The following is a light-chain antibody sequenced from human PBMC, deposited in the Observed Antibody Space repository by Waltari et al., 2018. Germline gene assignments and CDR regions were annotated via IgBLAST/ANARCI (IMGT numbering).Light chain of an antibody. CDR2: NVN. CDR1: SSDVGAYHY. CDR3: ASYTKTSTLV. V-gene: IGLV2-14*03. J-gene: IGLJ2*01. Sequence: QSALTQPASVSGSPGQSITVSCTGTSSDVGAYHYVSWYQQPPGKAPRLIIYNVNSRPSGVSHRFAGSKSDNTASLTISGLQAEDEADYYCASYTKTSTLVFGGGTKLTVL.